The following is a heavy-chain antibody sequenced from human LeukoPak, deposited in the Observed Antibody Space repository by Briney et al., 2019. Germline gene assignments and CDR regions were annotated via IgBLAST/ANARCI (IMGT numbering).Heavy chain of an antibody. J-gene: IGHJ4*02. CDR3: MSTSNWGSVIFDY. Sequence: ASVKVSCKASGYTFTSYDIHWVRKATGQGLEWMGWMDSNGDNTVYAQRFQGRVTMTRNTSITTAYMELRGLRSEDTAVYYCMSTSNWGSVIFDYWGQGTLVTVSS. V-gene: IGHV1-8*01. D-gene: IGHD7-27*01. CDR2: MDSNGDNT. CDR1: GYTFTSYD.